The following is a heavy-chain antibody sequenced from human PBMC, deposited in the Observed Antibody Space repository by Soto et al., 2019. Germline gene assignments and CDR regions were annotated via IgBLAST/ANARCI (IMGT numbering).Heavy chain of an antibody. CDR1: DGSVSSGSYY. J-gene: IGHJ4*02. V-gene: IGHV4-61*01. D-gene: IGHD5-12*01. CDR3: ARDSLALFDS. Sequence: SETLSLTCTVSDGSVSSGSYYWTWIRQPPGKGLEWIGYIYSSGSTLYNPSLKSRVIISVDTSMIQFSLKLSSVTAADTAVYYCARDSLALFDSWAQGTRVTVSS. CDR2: IYSSGST.